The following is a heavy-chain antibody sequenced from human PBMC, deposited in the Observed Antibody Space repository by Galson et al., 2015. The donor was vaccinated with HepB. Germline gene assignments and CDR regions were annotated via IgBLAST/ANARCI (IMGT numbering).Heavy chain of an antibody. CDR3: SRSGNGWSWIDS. V-gene: IGHV4-61*02. Sequence: TLSLTCNVSGGSISSGSYFWSWIRQPAGKGLEFLGRIHSGGVPNYNPSLRSRVSVAMDTSKNQFSLKLSAVTAADTAMYYCSRSGNGWSWIDSWGRGTLVTVSS. CDR2: IHSGGVP. CDR1: GGSISSGSYF. D-gene: IGHD6-19*01. J-gene: IGHJ4*02.